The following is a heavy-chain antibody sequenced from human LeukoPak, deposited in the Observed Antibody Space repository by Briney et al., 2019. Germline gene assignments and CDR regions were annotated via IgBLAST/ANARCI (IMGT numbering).Heavy chain of an antibody. V-gene: IGHV4-39*07. CDR1: GVSISSSNSY. CDR2: IYYSGNT. J-gene: IGHJ4*02. Sequence: SETLSLTCTVSGVSISSSNSYWGWIRQPPGKGLEWIGSIYYSGNTYYNPSLKRRVTISVDTSQNQFSLKLSSVTAADTAIYYCARDPNSRDLKNDSWGQGTLVTVSS. CDR3: ARDPNSRDLKNDS. D-gene: IGHD3/OR15-3a*01.